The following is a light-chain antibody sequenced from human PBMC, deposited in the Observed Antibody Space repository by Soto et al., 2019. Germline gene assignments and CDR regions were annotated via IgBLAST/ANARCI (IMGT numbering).Light chain of an antibody. J-gene: IGLJ2*01. CDR2: GNT. Sequence: QPVLTQPPSVSGAPGKRVPIPCPGGRPTIGEGYDVPWNQQLPGTAPKFLFVGNTNRPSGVPDRFSGSKSGTSASLAITGLQAEDEADYYCQSYDISLSGVVFGGGTKLTVL. CDR3: QSYDISLSGVV. V-gene: IGLV1-40*01. CDR1: RPTIGEGYD.